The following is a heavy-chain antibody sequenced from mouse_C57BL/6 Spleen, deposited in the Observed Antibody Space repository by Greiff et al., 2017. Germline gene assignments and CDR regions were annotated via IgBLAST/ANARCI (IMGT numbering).Heavy chain of an antibody. CDR2: ISDGGSYT. CDR1: GFTFSSYA. Sequence: EVKLVESGGGLVKPGGSLKLSCAASGFTFSSYAMSWVRQTPEKRLEWVATISDGGSYTYYPDNVKGRFTISRDNAKNNLYLQRSHLKSEDTAMYYCARDGPLYYFDYWGQGTTLTVSS. V-gene: IGHV5-4*01. CDR3: ARDGPLYYFDY. J-gene: IGHJ2*01.